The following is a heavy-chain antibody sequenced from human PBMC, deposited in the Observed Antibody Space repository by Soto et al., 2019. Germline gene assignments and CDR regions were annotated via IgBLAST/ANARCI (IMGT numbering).Heavy chain of an antibody. CDR3: AREGLVTMVRGDANWFDP. V-gene: IGHV1-69*01. CDR2: IIPIFGTA. J-gene: IGHJ5*02. CDR1: GGTFSSYA. D-gene: IGHD3-10*01. Sequence: QVQLVQSGAEVKKPGSSVKVSCKASGGTFSSYAISWVRQAPGQGLEWMGGIIPIFGTANYAQKFQGRVTITADESTSTAYMELSSLRSEDTAVYYCAREGLVTMVRGDANWFDPWGQGTLVTVSS.